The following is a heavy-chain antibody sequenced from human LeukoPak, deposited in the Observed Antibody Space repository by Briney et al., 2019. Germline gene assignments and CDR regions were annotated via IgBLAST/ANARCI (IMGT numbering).Heavy chain of an antibody. V-gene: IGHV3-66*01. CDR1: GFTVSSNY. CDR3: ARAQLNYGSGSYHSYYFDY. CDR2: IYSGSST. J-gene: IGHJ4*02. D-gene: IGHD3-10*01. Sequence: GGSLRLSCAASGFTVSSNYMSWVRLAPGKGLEWVSVIYSGSSTYYADSVKGRFTISRDNSKNTLYLQMNSLRAEDTAVYYCARAQLNYGSGSYHSYYFDYWGQGTLVTVSS.